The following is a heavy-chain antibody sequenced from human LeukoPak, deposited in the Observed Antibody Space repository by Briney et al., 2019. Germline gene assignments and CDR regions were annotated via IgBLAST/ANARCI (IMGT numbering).Heavy chain of an antibody. Sequence: ASVTVSCKASGYTFTNYHINWVRQAPGQGLEWRGWMNPNKGDSGYAQKFQGRVTITRDTSISTSYMELRSLRSDDTAVYFCARTTSFTASGYDYWGQGTLVTVSS. J-gene: IGHJ4*02. D-gene: IGHD6-25*01. CDR1: GYTFTNYH. CDR3: ARTTSFTASGYDY. V-gene: IGHV1-8*03. CDR2: MNPNKGDS.